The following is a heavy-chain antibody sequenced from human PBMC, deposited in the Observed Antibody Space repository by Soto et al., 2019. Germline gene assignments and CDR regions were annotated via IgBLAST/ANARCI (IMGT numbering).Heavy chain of an antibody. V-gene: IGHV3-23*01. J-gene: IGHJ4*02. CDR2: ISGSGGST. Sequence: LRLSCAASGFTFSSYAMSWVRQAPGKGLEWVSAISGSGGSTYYADSVKGRFTISRDNSKNTLYLQMNSLRAEDTAVYYCAKDLSIRPGIAAAGAWDYWGQGTLVTVSS. CDR3: AKDLSIRPGIAAAGAWDY. CDR1: GFTFSSYA. D-gene: IGHD6-13*01.